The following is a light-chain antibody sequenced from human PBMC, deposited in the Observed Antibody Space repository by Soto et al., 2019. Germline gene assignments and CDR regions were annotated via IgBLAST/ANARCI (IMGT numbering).Light chain of an antibody. Sequence: TLSLSPGERATLSFRASQSVSSSSLAWYQQRPGQAPRLLIYGASVRATDIPDRFSGSGSGTDFTLTISRLEPEDFAVYYCQQYGSSPLTFGGGTKVDIK. CDR1: QSVSSSS. CDR2: GAS. J-gene: IGKJ4*01. CDR3: QQYGSSPLT. V-gene: IGKV3-20*01.